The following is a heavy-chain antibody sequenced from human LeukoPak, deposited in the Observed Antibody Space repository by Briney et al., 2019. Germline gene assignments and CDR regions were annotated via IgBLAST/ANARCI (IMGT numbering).Heavy chain of an antibody. CDR1: GGSISSYY. CDR2: IYYSGST. J-gene: IGHJ6*03. V-gene: IGHV4-59*01. D-gene: IGHD3-9*01. Sequence: PSETLSLTCTVSGGSISSYYWSWIRQPPGKGLEWIGYIYYSGSTNYNPSLKSRATISVDTSKNQFSLRLSSVTAADTALYYCAKGPDKSYYFYYMDVWGKGTTVTVSS. CDR3: AKGPDKSYYFYYMDV.